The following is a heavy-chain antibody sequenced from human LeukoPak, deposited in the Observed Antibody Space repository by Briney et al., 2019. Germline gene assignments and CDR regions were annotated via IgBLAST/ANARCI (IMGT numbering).Heavy chain of an antibody. CDR3: ARPYYYDSRIDP. J-gene: IGHJ5*02. Sequence: PSETLSLTCTVSGVSISSGDYYWSWTRQPPGKGLEWIGYTYYSGSTYYNPSLKSRVTISVDTSKNQFSLKLSSVTAADTVVYYCARPYYYDSRIDPWGQGTRVTVSS. V-gene: IGHV4-30-4*01. CDR2: TYYSGST. D-gene: IGHD3-22*01. CDR1: GVSISSGDYY.